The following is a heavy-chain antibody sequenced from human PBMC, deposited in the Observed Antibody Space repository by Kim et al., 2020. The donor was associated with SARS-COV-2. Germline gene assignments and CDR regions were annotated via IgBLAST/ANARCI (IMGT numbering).Heavy chain of an antibody. CDR3: ARGITIFGVVTQPFDY. V-gene: IGHV4-31*03. CDR2: IYYSGST. Sequence: SETLSLTCTVSGGSISSGGYYWSWIRQHPGKGLEWIGYIYYSGSTYYNPSLKSRVTISVDTSKNQFSLKLSFVTAADTAVYYCARGITIFGVVTQPFDYWGQGTLVTLSS. CDR1: GGSISSGGYY. J-gene: IGHJ4*02. D-gene: IGHD3-3*01.